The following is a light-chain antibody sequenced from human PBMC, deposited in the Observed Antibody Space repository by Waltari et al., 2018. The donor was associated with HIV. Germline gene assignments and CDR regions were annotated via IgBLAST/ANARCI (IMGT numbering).Light chain of an antibody. CDR2: GAS. CDR1: HSVSSD. CDR3: QQYNNWPPLT. V-gene: IGKV3-15*01. Sequence: ELVMPQSPATLSVSPGERATLSCRASHSVSSDLAWYQQKAGQAPRLLINGASTMATGIAARFSGSGSWTEFTLTISSMQSEDVAVYYCQQYNNWPPLTFGGGTKVEIK. J-gene: IGKJ4*02.